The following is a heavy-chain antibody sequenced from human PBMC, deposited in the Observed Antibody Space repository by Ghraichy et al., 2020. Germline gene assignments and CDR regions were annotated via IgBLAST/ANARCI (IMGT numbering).Heavy chain of an antibody. J-gene: IGHJ5*02. D-gene: IGHD1-26*01. Sequence: ASVKVSCKASGYSFTGYYIHWVRQAPGQGLEWMGWINPNNGGTNYAQKFQDRVTVTRDTSITTAYMELSRLTSDDTGVYYCVRVIPWEPGRAHPWFDPWGQGTLVTVSS. CDR1: GYSFTGYY. CDR2: INPNNGGT. CDR3: VRVIPWEPGRAHPWFDP. V-gene: IGHV1-2*02.